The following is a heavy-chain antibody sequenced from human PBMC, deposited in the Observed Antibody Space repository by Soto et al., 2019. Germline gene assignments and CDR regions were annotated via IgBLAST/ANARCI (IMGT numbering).Heavy chain of an antibody. V-gene: IGHV4-59*01. CDR2: VYYTGST. CDR1: CGSIGGSY. Sequence: SETLSLTCSVSCGSIGGSYWSWIRQSPGKGLEWLGYVYYTGSTNYSPSLRSRVSISVDTSKNEFSLRLSSVTAADTAVYFCARSVAVPGAHIDYWGQGTQVTVSS. CDR3: ARSVAVPGAHIDY. J-gene: IGHJ4*02. D-gene: IGHD6-19*01.